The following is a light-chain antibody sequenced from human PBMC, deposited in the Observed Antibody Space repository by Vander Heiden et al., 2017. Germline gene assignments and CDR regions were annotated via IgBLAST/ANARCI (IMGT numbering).Light chain of an antibody. J-gene: IGLJ3*02. CDR2: SNN. CDR3: QSYDDTLSAWV. CDR1: SSNIGAGYG. Sequence: QSLLTQPASVSGAPGQRVTISRTGSSSNIGAGYGVHWYQQLPGTAPKLLIYSNNNRPSGVPDRFSGSKSGTSASLAITGLRAEDEGDYYCQSYDDTLSAWVFGGGTKLTVL. V-gene: IGLV1-40*01.